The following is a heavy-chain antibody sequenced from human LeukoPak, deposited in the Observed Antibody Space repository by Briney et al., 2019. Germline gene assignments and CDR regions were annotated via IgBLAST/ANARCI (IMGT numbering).Heavy chain of an antibody. Sequence: PGGSLRLSCAASGFTFDDYAMHWVRQAPGKGLEWVSGISWNSGSIGYADSVKGRFTISRDNAKNSLYLQMNSLRAEDTALYYCAKDRSAGWYSSGWIDYWGRGTLVTVSS. CDR3: AKDRSAGWYSSGWIDY. CDR1: GFTFDDYA. D-gene: IGHD6-19*01. CDR2: ISWNSGSI. J-gene: IGHJ4*02. V-gene: IGHV3-9*01.